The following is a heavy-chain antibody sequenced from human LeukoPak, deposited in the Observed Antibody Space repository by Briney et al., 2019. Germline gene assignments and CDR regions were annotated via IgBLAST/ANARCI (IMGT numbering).Heavy chain of an antibody. J-gene: IGHJ4*02. CDR1: GFTFSSYS. V-gene: IGHV3-48*04. CDR3: ASMTTYCGGDCYFFDY. CDR2: ISSSSNTI. Sequence: GGSLRLSCAASGFTFSSYSMNWVRQAPGKGLEWVSYISSSSNTIYYADSVKGRFAFSRDNAKNSLYLQMNSLRAEDTAVYYCASMTTYCGGDCYFFDYWGQGTLVTVSS. D-gene: IGHD2-21*02.